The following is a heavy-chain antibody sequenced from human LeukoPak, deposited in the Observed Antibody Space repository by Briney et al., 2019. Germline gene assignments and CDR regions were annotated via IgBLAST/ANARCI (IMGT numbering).Heavy chain of an antibody. Sequence: GGSLTLSCAASGFTFSRYWMHWVRQAPGKRLVWVSRINSDGSSTDYAGSVKGRFTISRDNAKNTLYVQMNSLRAEDTAVYYCARDLAYGDYVAPDYWGQGTLVTVSS. D-gene: IGHD4-17*01. J-gene: IGHJ4*02. CDR3: ARDLAYGDYVAPDY. V-gene: IGHV3-74*01. CDR2: INSDGSST. CDR1: GFTFSRYW.